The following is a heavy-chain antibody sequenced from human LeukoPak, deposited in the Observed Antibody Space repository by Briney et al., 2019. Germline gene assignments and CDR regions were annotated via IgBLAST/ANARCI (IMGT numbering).Heavy chain of an antibody. CDR2: IIPIFGTA. CDR1: GGTFSSYA. J-gene: IGHJ3*02. CDR3: ARDGAAAGTDAFDI. D-gene: IGHD6-13*01. V-gene: IGHV1-69*06. Sequence: SVKVSCKASGGTFSSYAISWVRQAPGQGLEWMGGIIPIFGTANYAQKFQGRVTITADKSTSTAYMELNSLRSEDTAVYYCARDGAAAGTDAFDIWGQGTMVTVSS.